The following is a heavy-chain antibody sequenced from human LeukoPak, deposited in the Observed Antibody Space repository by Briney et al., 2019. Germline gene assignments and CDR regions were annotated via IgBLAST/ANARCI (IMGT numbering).Heavy chain of an antibody. CDR2: INAGNSNT. V-gene: IGHV1-3*01. CDR1: GYTFTNYA. J-gene: IGHJ4*02. Sequence: ASVKVSCKASGYTFTNYAIHWVRQAPGQRLEWMGWINAGNSNTKYSQEFQGRVTITRDTSASTAYMELSSLRSDDTAVYYCARTSRPAIRQGYYFDYWGQGTLVTVSS. D-gene: IGHD3-9*01. CDR3: ARTSRPAIRQGYYFDY.